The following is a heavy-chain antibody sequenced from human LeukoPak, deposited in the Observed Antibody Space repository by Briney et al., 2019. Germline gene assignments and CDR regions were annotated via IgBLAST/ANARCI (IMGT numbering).Heavy chain of an antibody. V-gene: IGHV3-21*01. J-gene: IGHJ4*02. CDR2: ISSSSSYI. D-gene: IGHD3-10*01. CDR3: ARDRWFGESLPAHFEY. CDR1: GFTFSSYS. Sequence: GGSLRLSCAASGFTFSSYSMNWVRQAPGKGLEWVSSISSSSSYIYYADSVKGRFTISRDNAKNSLYLQMNSLRVEDTAFYYCARDRWFGESLPAHFEYWAREPWSPSPQ.